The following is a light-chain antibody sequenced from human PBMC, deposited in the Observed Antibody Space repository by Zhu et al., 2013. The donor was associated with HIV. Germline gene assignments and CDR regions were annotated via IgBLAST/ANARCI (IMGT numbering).Light chain of an antibody. CDR3: QQYNASPLT. CDR2: GAS. CDR1: QSLSSSF. Sequence: EIVLTQSPGTLSLSPGERAILSCRASQSLSSSFLAWYQQKSGQAPRLLIYGASSRATGIPDRFTGSGSGTEFTLTITRLEPEDVAVYFCQQYNASPLTFGGGTKVEI. V-gene: IGKV3-20*01. J-gene: IGKJ4*01.